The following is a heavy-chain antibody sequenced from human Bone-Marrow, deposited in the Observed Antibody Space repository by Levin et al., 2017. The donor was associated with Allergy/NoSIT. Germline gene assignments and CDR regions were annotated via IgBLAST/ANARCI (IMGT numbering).Heavy chain of an antibody. D-gene: IGHD6-13*01. V-gene: IGHV3-7*01. J-gene: IGHJ3*02. Sequence: GESLKISCAASRFAFSGSWMSWVRQAPGKGLEWVANIKQDGSERHYVDSVNGRFILSRDNAKNLLYLEMNVLRVEDTAVYYCAREKAGPRGAFDIWGQGTMVTVSS. CDR3: AREKAGPRGAFDI. CDR2: IKQDGSER. CDR1: RFAFSGSW.